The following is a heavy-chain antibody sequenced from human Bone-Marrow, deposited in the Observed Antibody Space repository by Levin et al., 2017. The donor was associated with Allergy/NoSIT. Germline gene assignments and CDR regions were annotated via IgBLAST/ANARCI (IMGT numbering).Heavy chain of an antibody. CDR1: GLTFSNFA. CDR2: MTGSGGRT. V-gene: IGHV3-23*01. J-gene: IGHJ6*02. CDR3: AKMKGSGSHHHYAMDV. Sequence: GGSLRLSCAAAGLTFSNFAMSWVRQAPGKGLEWVSAMTGSGGRTFYVDAVKGRFTISRDNSKNTLYLQMDSLRGDDTAVYYCAKMKGSGSHHHYAMDVWGQGTTVTVSS. D-gene: IGHD3-10*01.